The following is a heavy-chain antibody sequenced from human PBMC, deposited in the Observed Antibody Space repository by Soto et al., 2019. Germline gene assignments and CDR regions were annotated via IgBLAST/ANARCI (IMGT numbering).Heavy chain of an antibody. Sequence: EVQLVESGGGLVQPGGSLRVSSAASGFIFSRYEMQWVRQAPGKGLEWVSYISSRGSKMNYADAVKVRFTVSRDNAKNSLHLDMNILRADDTAVYYCARPYIKYLPLDYWGQGTLVTVSS. CDR2: ISSRGSKM. CDR1: GFIFSRYE. V-gene: IGHV3-48*03. J-gene: IGHJ4*02. D-gene: IGHD4-4*01. CDR3: ARPYIKYLPLDY.